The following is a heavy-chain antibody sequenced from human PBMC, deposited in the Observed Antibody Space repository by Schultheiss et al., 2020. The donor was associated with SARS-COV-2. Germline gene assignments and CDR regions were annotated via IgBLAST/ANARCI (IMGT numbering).Heavy chain of an antibody. CDR1: GFTFSSYA. V-gene: IGHV3-30*04. CDR2: ISYDGSNQ. CDR3: ARDPCLSGRCYYFDY. Sequence: GGSLRLSCAASGFTFSSYAMHWVRQAPGKGLEWVAVISYDGSNQYYAGSVKGRFTISRDNSKDTLYLQMNSLRTEDTAVYFCARDPCLSGRCYYFDYWGQGTLVTVSS. D-gene: IGHD3-10*01. J-gene: IGHJ4*02.